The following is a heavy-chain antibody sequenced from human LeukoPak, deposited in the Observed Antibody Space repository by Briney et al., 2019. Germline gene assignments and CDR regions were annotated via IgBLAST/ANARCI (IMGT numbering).Heavy chain of an antibody. CDR3: ARATQDYGDYGGAFDI. D-gene: IGHD4-17*01. V-gene: IGHV3-48*03. CDR1: GFTFSSYE. J-gene: IGHJ3*02. Sequence: GGSLRLSCAASGFTFSSYEMNWVRQAPWKGLEWVSYISSSGSTIYYADSVKGRFTISRDNAKNSLYLQMNSLRAEDTAVYYCARATQDYGDYGGAFDIWGQGTMVTVSS. CDR2: ISSSGSTI.